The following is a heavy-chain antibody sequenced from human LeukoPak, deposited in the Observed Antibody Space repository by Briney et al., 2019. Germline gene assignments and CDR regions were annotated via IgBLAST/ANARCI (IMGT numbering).Heavy chain of an antibody. CDR2: ISGSGGST. V-gene: IGHV3-23*01. J-gene: IGHJ4*02. CDR1: GFTFSSYA. Sequence: GGSLRLSCAASGFTFSSYAMSWVRQAPGKGLEWVSAISGSGGSTYYADSVKGRFTISRDNSKNTLYLQMNSLRAEDTAVYYCAKSFQSRGSYYWGLDYWGQGTLVTVSS. CDR3: AKSFQSRGSYYWGLDY. D-gene: IGHD1-26*01.